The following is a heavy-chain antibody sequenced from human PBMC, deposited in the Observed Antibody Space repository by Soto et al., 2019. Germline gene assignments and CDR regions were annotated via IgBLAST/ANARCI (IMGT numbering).Heavy chain of an antibody. V-gene: IGHV3-64D*08. CDR1: GFTFSSYA. J-gene: IGHJ6*02. CDR3: VKSPGIAAADASFGMDV. Sequence: GGSLRLSCSASGFTFSSYAMHWVRQAPGKGLEYVSAISSNGGSTYYADSVKGRFTISRDNSKNTLYLQMSSLRAEDTAVYYCVKSPGIAAADASFGMDVWGQGTTVTVSS. D-gene: IGHD6-13*01. CDR2: ISSNGGST.